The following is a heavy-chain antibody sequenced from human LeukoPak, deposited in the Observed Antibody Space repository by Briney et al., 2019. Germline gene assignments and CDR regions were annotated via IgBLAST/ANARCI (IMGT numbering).Heavy chain of an antibody. CDR2: ISAYNGNT. V-gene: IGHV1-18*01. J-gene: IGHJ6*02. D-gene: IGHD3-22*01. CDR1: GYTFTSYG. CDR3: ARDHHRDHSSGYYLYYHYYGMDV. Sequence: ASVKVSCKASGYTFTSYGISWVRQAPGQGLEWMGWISAYNGNTNYAQKLQGRVTMTTDTSTSTTYMELRSLRSDDTAVYYCARDHHRDHSSGYYLYYHYYGMDVWGQGTTVTVSS.